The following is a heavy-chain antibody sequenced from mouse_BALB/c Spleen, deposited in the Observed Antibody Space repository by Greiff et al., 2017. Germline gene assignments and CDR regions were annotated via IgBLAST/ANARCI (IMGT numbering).Heavy chain of an antibody. J-gene: IGHJ4*01. CDR2: ISSGGSYT. CDR1: GFTFSSYN. CDR3: TRGGDENAMDY. Sequence: DEMLVESGGGLVKPGGSLQLSCAASGFTFSSYNMSWVRQTPEKRLEWVATISSGGSYTYYPDSVKGRFTISRDNAKNTLYLQMSSLKSEDTAMYDCTRGGDENAMDYWGQGTSVTVSS. V-gene: IGHV5-6-4*01.